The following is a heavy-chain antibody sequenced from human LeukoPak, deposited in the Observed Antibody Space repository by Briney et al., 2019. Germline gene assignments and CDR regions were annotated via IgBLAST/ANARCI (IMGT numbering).Heavy chain of an antibody. V-gene: IGHV4-39*01. CDR2: IYYSGST. Sequence: SETLSLTCTVSGGSISSSGYYWGWIRQPPGKGLEWIGSIYYSGSTYYNPSLKSRVTISVDTSKNQFSLKLSSVTAADTAVYYCARRGDYTWGYYYYYMDVWGKGTTVTVSS. J-gene: IGHJ6*03. CDR3: ARRGDYTWGYYYYYMDV. CDR1: GGSISSSGYY. D-gene: IGHD7-27*01.